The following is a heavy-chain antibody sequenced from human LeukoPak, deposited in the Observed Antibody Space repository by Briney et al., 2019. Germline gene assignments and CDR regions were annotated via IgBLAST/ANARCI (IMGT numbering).Heavy chain of an antibody. CDR1: GFTFSSHW. CDR2: INTDGSST. D-gene: IGHD5-18*01. CDR3: SRDPSSGYSYGLDY. Sequence: PGGSLRLSCAASGFTFSSHWMHWVRQAPGKGLVCVSRINTDGSSTDYADSVKGRFTISRDNAKNTLYLQMSSLRAEDTAVYYCSRDPSSGYSYGLDYWGQGTLVTVSS. V-gene: IGHV3-74*01. J-gene: IGHJ4*02.